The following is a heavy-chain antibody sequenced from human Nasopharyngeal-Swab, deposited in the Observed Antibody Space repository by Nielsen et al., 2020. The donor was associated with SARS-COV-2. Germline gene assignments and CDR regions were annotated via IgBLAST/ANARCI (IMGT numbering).Heavy chain of an antibody. V-gene: IGHV3-33*01. CDR1: GFTFSSYG. CDR2: IWYDGSNK. D-gene: IGHD3-22*01. J-gene: IGHJ3*02. Sequence: GESLKISCAASGFTFSSYGMHWVRQAPGKGLEWVAVIWYDGSNKYYADSVKGRFTISRDNSKNTLYLQMNSLRADDTAVYYCARDSPGTDSSGYDDAFDIWGQGTMVTVSS. CDR3: ARDSPGTDSSGYDDAFDI.